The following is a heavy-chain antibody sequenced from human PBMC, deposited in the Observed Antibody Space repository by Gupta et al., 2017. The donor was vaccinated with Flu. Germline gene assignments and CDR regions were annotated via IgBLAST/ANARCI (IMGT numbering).Heavy chain of an antibody. V-gene: IGHV3-30*18. D-gene: IGHD3-10*01. J-gene: IGHJ6*02. Sequence: QVQMVESGGGVVQPGGSLRLSCAASGITLPTFGLHWVRQAPGKGLEWVALISHDGISEYYADSVKGRFTISRDTSRNTLYLQMNSLRADDTAVYYCAKTVGGGPYYYGLDVWGQGTTVTVSS. CDR2: ISHDGISE. CDR3: AKTVGGGPYYYGLDV. CDR1: GITLPTFG.